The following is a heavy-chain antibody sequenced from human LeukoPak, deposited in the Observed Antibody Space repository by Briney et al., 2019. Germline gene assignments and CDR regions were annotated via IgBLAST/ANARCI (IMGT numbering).Heavy chain of an antibody. J-gene: IGHJ4*02. CDR2: INPSGGST. V-gene: IGHV1-46*02. Sequence: GASVKVSCKGSGYNFDRYGVNWVRQAPGQGLEWMGIINPSGGSTSYAQKFQGRVTMTRDTSTSTVYMELSSLRSEDTAVYYCARQHASAPAMIVVVITPDYWGQGTLVTVSS. CDR1: GYNFDRYG. D-gene: IGHD3-22*01. CDR3: ARQHASAPAMIVVVITPDY.